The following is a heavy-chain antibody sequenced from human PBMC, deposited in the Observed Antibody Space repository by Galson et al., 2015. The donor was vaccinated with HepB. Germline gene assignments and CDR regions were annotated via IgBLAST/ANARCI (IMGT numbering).Heavy chain of an antibody. CDR3: AKDLDQNNDFWSSSYRIGVYYYYYGMDV. CDR2: ISGGGIT. CDR1: GFTFSNYG. D-gene: IGHD3-3*01. Sequence: SLRLSCAASGFTFSNYGMSWVRQAPGKGLEWVSVISGGGITYHADSVKGRFTISRDRSKNTLYLQMNSLRAEDTAVYYCAKDLDQNNDFWSSSYRIGVYYYYYGMDVWGQGTTVTVSS. V-gene: IGHV3-23*01. J-gene: IGHJ6*02.